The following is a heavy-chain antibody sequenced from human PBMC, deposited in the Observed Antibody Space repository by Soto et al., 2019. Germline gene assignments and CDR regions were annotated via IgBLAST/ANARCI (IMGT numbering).Heavy chain of an antibody. J-gene: IGHJ6*02. Sequence: SETLSLTCAVYGGSFTDHYWTWVHQPPGKGLEWIGEISHSGATNYNPSLKSRVTISEDTSKNQVSLKVTSVTAADTGVFYCARGNHYYGMDVWGQGTTVTVSS. CDR2: ISHSGAT. CDR1: GGSFTDHY. CDR3: ARGNHYYGMDV. V-gene: IGHV4-34*01.